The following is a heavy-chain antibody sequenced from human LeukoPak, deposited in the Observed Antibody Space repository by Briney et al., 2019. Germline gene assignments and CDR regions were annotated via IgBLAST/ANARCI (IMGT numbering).Heavy chain of an antibody. J-gene: IGHJ4*02. CDR1: GGSIRSYY. CDR2: IYTSGST. D-gene: IGHD5-18*01. Sequence: SETLSLTCTVSGGSIRSYYWSWIRQPAGKGLEWLGRIYTSGSTNYNPSLKSRVTMSVDTSKNQFSLKLSSVTAADTAVYYCARDGIPKGGYGLDYWGQGTLVTVSS. V-gene: IGHV4-4*07. CDR3: ARDGIPKGGYGLDY.